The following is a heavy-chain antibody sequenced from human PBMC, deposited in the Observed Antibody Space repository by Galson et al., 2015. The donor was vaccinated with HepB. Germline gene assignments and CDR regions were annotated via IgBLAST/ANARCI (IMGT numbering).Heavy chain of an antibody. CDR3: AKGTYCGGDCFLTWRYNWYLDL. CDR1: GFTSSNYA. V-gene: IGHV3-23*01. CDR2: ISGGGSST. J-gene: IGHJ2*01. D-gene: IGHD2-21*02. Sequence: SLRLSCAASGFTSSNYAMSWVRQAPGKGLEWVSGISGGGSSTYYADSVKGRFTISRDNSNNTLYLQMNSLRAEDTAVYHCAKGTYCGGDCFLTWRYNWYLDLWGRGTLVTVSS.